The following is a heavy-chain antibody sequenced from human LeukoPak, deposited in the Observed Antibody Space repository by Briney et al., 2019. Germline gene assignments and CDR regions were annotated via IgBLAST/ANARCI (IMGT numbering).Heavy chain of an antibody. J-gene: IGHJ4*02. D-gene: IGHD2-15*01. Sequence: GGSLRLPCAASGFTFSGYAMSWVRQAPGKGLEWVSAISGSGASTFYADSVKGRFTISRDNSKNTLYLQMNSLRAEDTAVYYCAKTRCNSGGSCYSVDYWGQGTLVTVSS. CDR2: ISGSGAST. V-gene: IGHV3-23*01. CDR1: GFTFSGYA. CDR3: AKTRCNSGGSCYSVDY.